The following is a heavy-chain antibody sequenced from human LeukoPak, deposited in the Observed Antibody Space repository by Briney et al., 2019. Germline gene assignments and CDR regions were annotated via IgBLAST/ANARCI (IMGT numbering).Heavy chain of an antibody. D-gene: IGHD6-13*01. CDR1: GGSINGSEW. J-gene: IGHJ4*02. V-gene: IGHV4-4*02. CDR3: ARDSTSGSSWFFDY. Sequence: PSGTLSLTCAVSGGSINGSEWWNWVRQAPGKGLGWIGEIYHSGSASYNPSLKSRVAISVDKSKNQFSLQLRSVTAADTAVYYCARDSTSGSSWFFDYWGQGTLVTVSS. CDR2: IYHSGSA.